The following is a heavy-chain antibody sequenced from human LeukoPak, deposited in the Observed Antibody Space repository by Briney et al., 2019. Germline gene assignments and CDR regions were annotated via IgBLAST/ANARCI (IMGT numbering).Heavy chain of an antibody. J-gene: IGHJ4*02. CDR3: ARHTRWFGESQFDY. Sequence: SETLSLTCTVSGGSISSYYWSWIRQPPGKGLEWIGEINHSGSTNYNPSLKSRVTISEDTSKNQFSLKLSSVTAADTAVYYCARHTRWFGESQFDYWGQGTLVTVSS. CDR1: GGSISSYY. CDR2: INHSGST. V-gene: IGHV4-34*01. D-gene: IGHD3-10*01.